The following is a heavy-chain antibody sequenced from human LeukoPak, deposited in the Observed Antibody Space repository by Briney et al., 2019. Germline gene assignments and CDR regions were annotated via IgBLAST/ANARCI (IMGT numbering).Heavy chain of an antibody. D-gene: IGHD1-1*01. J-gene: IGHJ4*02. CDR2: IDNEGSST. CDR3: ARGDRGTGQHFDY. V-gene: IGHV3-74*01. CDR1: GFTFSSYW. Sequence: GGSLRLSCAAPGFTFSSYWMHWVRQAPGKGLVWVSRIDNEGSSTGYADSVKGRFTISRDNAKNRLYVQMNSLEAEDAAVYYCARGDRGTGQHFDYWGQGTLVTVS.